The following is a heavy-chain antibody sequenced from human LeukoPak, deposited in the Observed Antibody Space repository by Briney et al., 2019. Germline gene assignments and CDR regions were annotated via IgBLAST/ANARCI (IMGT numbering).Heavy chain of an antibody. J-gene: IGHJ5*02. CDR3: ARDGYNSNWFDP. D-gene: IGHD5-24*01. Sequence: SETLSLTCTVSGGSLSSYYWSWIRQPPAKGLEWIGYIYYSGSTYYKPSLKSRVTISVDTSKNQFSLKLSSVTAADTAVYYCARDGYNSNWFDPWGQGTLVTVSS. CDR1: GGSLSSYY. CDR2: IYYSGST. V-gene: IGHV4-59*12.